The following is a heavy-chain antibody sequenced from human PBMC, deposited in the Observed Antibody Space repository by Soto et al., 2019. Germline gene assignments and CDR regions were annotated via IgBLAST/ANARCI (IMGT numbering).Heavy chain of an antibody. J-gene: IGHJ6*02. Sequence: ASVKVSCKASGYTFTSYYLHSVRQAPGQRLEWIGIINPSGGSTRYAQNFQSRVVMARDTSANTVYMELGRLRSEDTAVYYCARPLRFLDPRDYYGMDVWGQGTTVTVSS. V-gene: IGHV1-46*01. CDR3: ARPLRFLDPRDYYGMDV. CDR2: INPSGGST. D-gene: IGHD3-3*01. CDR1: GYTFTSYY.